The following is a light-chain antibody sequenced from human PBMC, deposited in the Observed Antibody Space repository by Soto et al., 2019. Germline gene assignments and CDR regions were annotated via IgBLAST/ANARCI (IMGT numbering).Light chain of an antibody. Sequence: ESVLTQSPGTLSLSPGERATLSCRASQSFRNNYLAWYQQKLGQAPRLLIYSSSTRATGIPDRFSGSGSGTDFTLTISRLEPEDSAVYYCQQYDTSPHLTFGGGTKVEIK. CDR1: QSFRNNY. J-gene: IGKJ4*01. CDR2: SSS. CDR3: QQYDTSPHLT. V-gene: IGKV3-20*01.